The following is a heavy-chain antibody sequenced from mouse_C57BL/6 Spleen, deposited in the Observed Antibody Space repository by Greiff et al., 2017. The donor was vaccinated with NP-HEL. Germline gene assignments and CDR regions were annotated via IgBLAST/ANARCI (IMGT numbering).Heavy chain of an antibody. J-gene: IGHJ4*01. V-gene: IGHV8-8*01. CDR1: GFSLSTFGMG. CDR2: IWWDAVK. CDR3: ARMIGYDVGYAMDY. Sequence: QVTLKESGPGILQPSQTLSLTCSFSGFSLSTFGMGVGWIRQPSGKCLEWLAHIWWDAVKSYNPAPKSRLTISKDTSKNQVFLKIANVDTADTATYDCARMIGYDVGYAMDYWGQGTSVTVSS. D-gene: IGHD2-2*01.